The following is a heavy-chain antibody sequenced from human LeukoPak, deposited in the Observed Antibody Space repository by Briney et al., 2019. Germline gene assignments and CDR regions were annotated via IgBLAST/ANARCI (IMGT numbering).Heavy chain of an antibody. J-gene: IGHJ5*02. Sequence: PGGSLRLSCAASGFTFDDYAMHWVRQAPGKGLEWVSYISTSRTTIYYADSVKGRFTISRDNAKNSVDLQMNSLRAEDTAVYYCARGAAMDGPYNWFDPWGQGTLVTVSS. CDR1: GFTFDDYA. D-gene: IGHD2-8*01. CDR3: ARGAAMDGPYNWFDP. V-gene: IGHV3-48*01. CDR2: ISTSRTTI.